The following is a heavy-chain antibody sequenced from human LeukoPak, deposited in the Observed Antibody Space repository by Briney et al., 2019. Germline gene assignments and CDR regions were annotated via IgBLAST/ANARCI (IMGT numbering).Heavy chain of an antibody. D-gene: IGHD3-10*01. Sequence: GPVKVSCKASGYTFTSYYMHWVRQAPGQGLEWMGWINPNSGGTNYAQKFQGRVTMTRDTSISAAYMELSRLRSDDTAVYYCASGGGFGEYLDYWGQGTLVTVSS. CDR1: GYTFTSYY. V-gene: IGHV1-2*02. J-gene: IGHJ4*02. CDR2: INPNSGGT. CDR3: ASGGGFGEYLDY.